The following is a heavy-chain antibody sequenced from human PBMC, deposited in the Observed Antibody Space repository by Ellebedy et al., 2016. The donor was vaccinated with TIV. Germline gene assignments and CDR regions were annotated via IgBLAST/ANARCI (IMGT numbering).Heavy chain of an antibody. J-gene: IGHJ4*02. Sequence: GESLKISCAASGITFSTYVMSWVRLAPGKGLEWVSTISNTGGRTYFADSLKGRFTISRDNSKNMLDLQMNSLRAEDTAVYYCAKGGIAVGGSFFDSWGQGTLVTVSS. CDR2: ISNTGGRT. V-gene: IGHV3-23*01. CDR1: GITFSTYV. D-gene: IGHD6-19*01. CDR3: AKGGIAVGGSFFDS.